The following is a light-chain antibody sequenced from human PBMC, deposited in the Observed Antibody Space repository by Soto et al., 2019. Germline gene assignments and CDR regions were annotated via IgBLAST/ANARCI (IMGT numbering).Light chain of an antibody. V-gene: IGKV3D-20*01. J-gene: IGKJ3*01. CDR1: QSVSSSY. CDR2: DAY. Sequence: PVEIATLSCGASQSVSSSYLAWYQQKPGLAPRLLIYDAYSRATGFPDRFSGSGSGTDFTLTISRLEAEDFAVYYCQQYGTSPSTFGPGTKVDIK. CDR3: QQYGTSPST.